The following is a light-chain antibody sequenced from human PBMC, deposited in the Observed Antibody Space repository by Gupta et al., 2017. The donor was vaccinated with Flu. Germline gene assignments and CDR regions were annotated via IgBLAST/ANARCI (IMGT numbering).Light chain of an antibody. J-gene: IGKJ1*01. V-gene: IGKV1-39*01. CDR1: QNINNF. CDR3: QHKDSIPWS. CDR2: ATS. Sequence: DMHMTQSPSSLSACVGDRVTITCRASQNINNFLNWYQQKSGKAPKVLIYATSVLESGVPSRFSGSGYGTDFTLAISGRQPEDFATYYCQHKDSIPWSLGQGTQVEIK.